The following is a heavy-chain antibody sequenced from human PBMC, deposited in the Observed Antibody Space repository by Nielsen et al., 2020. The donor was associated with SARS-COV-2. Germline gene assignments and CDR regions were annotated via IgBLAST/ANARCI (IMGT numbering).Heavy chain of an antibody. CDR3: ARTNTWELGRPRY. V-gene: IGHV4-30-2*01. CDR2: IYHSGST. CDR1: GGSISSGGYS. D-gene: IGHD1-26*01. J-gene: IGHJ4*02. Sequence: SETLSLTCAVSGGSISSGGYSWSWIRQPPGKGLEWIGYIYHSGSTYYNPSLKSRVTISVDRSKNQFSLKLSSVTAADTAVYYCARTNTWELGRPRYWGQGTLVTVSS.